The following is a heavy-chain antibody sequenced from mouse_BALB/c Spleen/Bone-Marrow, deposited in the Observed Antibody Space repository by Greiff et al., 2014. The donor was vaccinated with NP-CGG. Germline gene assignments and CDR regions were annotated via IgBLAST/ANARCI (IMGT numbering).Heavy chain of an antibody. J-gene: IGHJ3*01. CDR3: ATYYYGRSLFAF. CDR1: DFNIKYTY. CDR2: IDPANGNT. Sequence: EVKLMESGAELVKPGASLKLSCTASDFNIKYTYMHWVKQRPEQGLEWIGRIDPANGNTKYDPKFQVKATITADTSSNTTYLQLSSLTSEDTAVYYCATYYYGRSLFAFWGQGTLVTVSA. V-gene: IGHV14-3*02. D-gene: IGHD1-1*01.